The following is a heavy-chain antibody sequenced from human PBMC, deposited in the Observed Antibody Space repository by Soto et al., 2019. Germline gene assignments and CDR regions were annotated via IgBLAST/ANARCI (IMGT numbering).Heavy chain of an antibody. CDR1: GYTFTSHG. Sequence: ASVKVSCKASGYTFTSHGISWLRQAPGQGLEWMGWISGYNGNTKYAQKIQGRVTMTTDTSTSTAYMELRSLRSDDTAVYYCARDKVEMATIFDYWGQGTLVTVSS. D-gene: IGHD5-12*01. V-gene: IGHV1-18*04. CDR3: ARDKVEMATIFDY. CDR2: ISGYNGNT. J-gene: IGHJ4*02.